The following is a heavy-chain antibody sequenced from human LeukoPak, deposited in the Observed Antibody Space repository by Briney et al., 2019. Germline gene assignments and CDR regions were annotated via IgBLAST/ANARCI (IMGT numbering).Heavy chain of an antibody. Sequence: GGSLRLSCAASGFTFSSYSMNWVRQAPGKGLEWVSPISSSSSYIYYADSVKGRFTISRDNAKNSLYLQMNSLRAEDTAVYYCARRGEKVDTAYNWFDPWGQGTLVTVSS. J-gene: IGHJ5*02. CDR1: GFTFSSYS. CDR3: ARRGEKVDTAYNWFDP. D-gene: IGHD5-18*01. V-gene: IGHV3-21*01. CDR2: ISSSSSYI.